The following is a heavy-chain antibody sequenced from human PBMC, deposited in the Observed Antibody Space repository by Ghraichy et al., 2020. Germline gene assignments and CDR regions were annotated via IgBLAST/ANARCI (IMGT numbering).Heavy chain of an antibody. CDR2: IRRSGDDT. D-gene: IGHD3-3*01. V-gene: IGHV3-23*01. CDR3: AKDSNVLRFSEYLPPRGGGCYHSGLDV. Sequence: GGSLRLSCAGSGFTFSNFAMSWVRQAPGKGLEWVSAIRRSGDDTYYADSVKGRFTISRDNSNNMLYLQMNRLRGEDTAVYYCAKDSNVLRFSEYLPPRGGGCYHSGLDVWGQGTTVTVSS. J-gene: IGHJ6*02. CDR1: GFTFSNFA.